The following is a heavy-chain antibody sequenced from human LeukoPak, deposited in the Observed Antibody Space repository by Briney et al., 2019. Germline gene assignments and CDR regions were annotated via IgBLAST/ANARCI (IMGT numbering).Heavy chain of an antibody. D-gene: IGHD5-24*01. CDR3: ARDRKARVEMATQLDY. CDR1: GYTFTSYY. V-gene: IGHV1-46*01. Sequence: ASVKVSCKASGYTFTSYYMHWVRQAPGQGLEWMGITNPSGGSTSYAQKFQGRVTMTRDTSTSTVYMELSSLRSEDTAVYYCARDRKARVEMATQLDYWGQGTLVTVSS. J-gene: IGHJ4*02. CDR2: TNPSGGST.